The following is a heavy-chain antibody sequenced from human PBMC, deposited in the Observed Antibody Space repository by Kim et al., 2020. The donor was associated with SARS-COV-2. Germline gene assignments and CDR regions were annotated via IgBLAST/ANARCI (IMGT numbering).Heavy chain of an antibody. D-gene: IGHD3-10*01. V-gene: IGHV4-4*07. Sequence: SETLSLTCTVSGGSISVYYWSWIRQPAGKGLEWIGRIYTSGDTSYNPSLKSRVTMSVDTSKNQFSLKMNSVTAADTAVYYCARGFRENWFDPWGQGTLVT. CDR3: ARGFRENWFDP. CDR2: IYTSGDT. J-gene: IGHJ5*02. CDR1: GGSISVYY.